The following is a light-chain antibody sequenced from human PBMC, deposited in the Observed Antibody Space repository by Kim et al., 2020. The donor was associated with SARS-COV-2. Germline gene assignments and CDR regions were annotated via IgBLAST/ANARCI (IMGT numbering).Light chain of an antibody. CDR1: SSDVGAHNF. J-gene: IGLJ3*02. Sequence: QSALTQPASVSGSLGQSITISCTGTSSDVGAHNFVFWYQQLPGKAPKLMLYDVSSRPSGVSNRFSGSKSGNTASLTISGLRAEDEADYYCSSYTSSSTWVFGGGTKLTVL. V-gene: IGLV2-14*03. CDR3: SSYTSSSTWV. CDR2: DVS.